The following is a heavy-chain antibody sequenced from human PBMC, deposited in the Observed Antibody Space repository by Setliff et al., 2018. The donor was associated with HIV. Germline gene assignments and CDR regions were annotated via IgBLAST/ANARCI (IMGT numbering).Heavy chain of an antibody. CDR1: GGSFSRNA. CDR3: ASGDPMTAVDQLLERYYYMDV. Sequence: GASVKVSCKASGGSFSRNAISWVRQAPGHGLEWMGGIIPMFGTADYAQKFQGSVTIIADESTSTAYMELSSLRSEDTAVYYCASGDPMTAVDQLLERYYYMDVWGKGTTVTVSS. D-gene: IGHD3-22*01. J-gene: IGHJ6*03. V-gene: IGHV1-69*13. CDR2: IIPMFGTA.